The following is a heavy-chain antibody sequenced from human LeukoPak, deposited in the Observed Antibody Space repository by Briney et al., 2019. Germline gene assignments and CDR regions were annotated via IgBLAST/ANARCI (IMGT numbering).Heavy chain of an antibody. CDR2: MNPNSGNT. CDR3: ARGQRYCSSTSCEGYYYYYGMDV. J-gene: IGHJ6*02. D-gene: IGHD2-2*01. CDR1: GYTFTSYD. Sequence: AASVKVSCKASGYTFTSYDINWVRQATGQGLEWMGWMNPNSGNTGYAQKFQGRVTVTRNTSISAAYMELSSLRSEDTAVYYCARGQRYCSSTSCEGYYYYYGMDVWGQGTTVTVSS. V-gene: IGHV1-8*01.